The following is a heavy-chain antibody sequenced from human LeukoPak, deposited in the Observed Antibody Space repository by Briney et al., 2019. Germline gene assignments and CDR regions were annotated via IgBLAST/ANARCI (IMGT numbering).Heavy chain of an antibody. D-gene: IGHD5-18*01. V-gene: IGHV4-39*01. CDR3: ARSWIQLWLGVLTFDY. CDR2: IYYSGST. J-gene: IGHJ4*02. Sequence: SETLSLTCTVSGGSISSSSYYWGWIRQPPGKGLEWIGSIYYSGSTYYNPSLKSRVTISVDTSKNQFSLKLSSVTATDTAVYYCARSWIQLWLGVLTFDYWGQGTLVTVSS. CDR1: GGSISSSSYY.